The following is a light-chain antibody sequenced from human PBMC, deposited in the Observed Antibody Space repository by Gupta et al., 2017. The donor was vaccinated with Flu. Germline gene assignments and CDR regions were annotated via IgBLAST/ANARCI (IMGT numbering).Light chain of an antibody. CDR1: SSDVGGYNY. V-gene: IGLV2-14*01. Sequence: SITISCTGTSSDVGGYNYVSWYQHHPGKAPKLMIYAVTNRPSGLSNRFSGSKSGNTASLTISGLQAEDEADYYCSSYTSSSTLVFGGGTKLTVL. CDR2: AVT. CDR3: SSYTSSSTLV. J-gene: IGLJ3*02.